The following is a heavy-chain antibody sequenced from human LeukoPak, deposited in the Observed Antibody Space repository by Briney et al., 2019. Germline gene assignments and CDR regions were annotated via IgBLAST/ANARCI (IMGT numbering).Heavy chain of an antibody. V-gene: IGHV3-48*04. CDR1: GFTFSTYG. CDR2: ISSRGNIK. Sequence: GGSLRLSCAASGFTFSTYGVSWVRQAPGKGLEWVSYISSRGNIKYYADSVKGRFSVSRDNAKNSLYLQMNSLRAEDTAVYYCAREVPNLDYFDYWGQGTLVTVSS. CDR3: AREVPNLDYFDY. J-gene: IGHJ4*02.